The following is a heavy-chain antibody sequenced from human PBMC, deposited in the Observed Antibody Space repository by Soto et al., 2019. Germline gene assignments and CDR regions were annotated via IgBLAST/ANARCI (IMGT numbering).Heavy chain of an antibody. Sequence: QVQLQESGPGLVKPSETLSLTCTVSGGSISSYYWSWIRQPPGKGLEWIGYIYYSGSTNYNPSLKSRVTISVDTSKNQFSLKLSSVTAADTAVYYCARTYYDFWSFDYWGQGTLVTVSS. CDR3: ARTYYDFWSFDY. D-gene: IGHD3-3*01. CDR2: IYYSGST. J-gene: IGHJ4*02. V-gene: IGHV4-59*01. CDR1: GGSISSYY.